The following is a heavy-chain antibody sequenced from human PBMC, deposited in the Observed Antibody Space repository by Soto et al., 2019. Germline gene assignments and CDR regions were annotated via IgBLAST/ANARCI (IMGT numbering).Heavy chain of an antibody. CDR2: ISNYNGDT. CDR3: AKGVMVYATGFDY. J-gene: IGHJ4*02. Sequence: SVKVSCKASGYTFTRYSINWVRQAPGQGLEWVGWISNYNGDTKYAQKFQGRVTLTTDTSTTTTYMDLRSLTSDDTAVYYCAKGVMVYATGFDYWGQGTLVTVSS. V-gene: IGHV1-18*04. CDR1: GYTFTRYS. D-gene: IGHD2-8*01.